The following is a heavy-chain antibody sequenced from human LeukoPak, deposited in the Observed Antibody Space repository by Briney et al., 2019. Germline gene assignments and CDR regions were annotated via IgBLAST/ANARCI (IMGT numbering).Heavy chain of an antibody. CDR1: GGSFSGYY. CDR3: ARGWVNYDFWSGYPPTPSFDY. J-gene: IGHJ4*02. V-gene: IGHV4-34*01. CDR2: INHSGST. D-gene: IGHD3-3*01. Sequence: SETLSLTCAVYGGSFSGYYWSWIRQPPGKGLEWIGEINHSGSTNYNPSLKSRVTISVDTSKNQFSLKLSSVTAADTAVYYCARGWVNYDFWSGYPPTPSFDYWGQGTLVTVSS.